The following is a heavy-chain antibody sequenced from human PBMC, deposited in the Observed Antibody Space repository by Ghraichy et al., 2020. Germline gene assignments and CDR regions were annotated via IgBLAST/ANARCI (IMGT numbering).Heavy chain of an antibody. V-gene: IGHV4-39*01. CDR1: GGSISSSSYY. CDR2: IYYSGST. Sequence: SETLSLTCTVSGGSISSSSYYWGWIRQPPGKGLEWIGSIYYSGSTYYNPSLKSRVTISVDTSKNQFSLKLSSVTAADTAVYYCARVVGYCSGGSCYSVYGAVLGCDYWGQGTLVNVSS. D-gene: IGHD2-15*01. CDR3: ARVVGYCSGGSCYSVYGAVLGCDY. J-gene: IGHJ4*02.